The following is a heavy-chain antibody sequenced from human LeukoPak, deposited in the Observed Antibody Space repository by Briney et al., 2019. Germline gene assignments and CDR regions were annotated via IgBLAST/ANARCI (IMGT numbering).Heavy chain of an antibody. V-gene: IGHV4-59*01. CDR2: IYHSGTT. D-gene: IGHD1-26*01. Sequence: MPSETLSLTCTVSGGSISSYYWSWIRQPPGKGLEWIGYIYHSGTTNYSPPLKGRATLSVDTSKNQISLRLSSVTAADTAVYFCARVDSGTYYMPFDYWGQGSLVTVSP. CDR3: ARVDSGTYYMPFDY. CDR1: GGSISSYY. J-gene: IGHJ4*02.